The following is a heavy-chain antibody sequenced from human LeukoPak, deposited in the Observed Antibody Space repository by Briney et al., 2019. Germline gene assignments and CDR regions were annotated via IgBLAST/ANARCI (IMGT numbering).Heavy chain of an antibody. CDR1: GSSFTSYW. J-gene: IGHJ4*02. V-gene: IGHV5-10-1*01. CDR3: ARPDSSGWYVY. D-gene: IGHD6-19*01. Sequence: GESLKISCKGSGSSFTSYWISWVRPVPGKGLEWMGRIDPSDSYTNYSPSFQGHVTISADKSISTAYLQWSSLKASDTAMYYCARPDSSGWYVYWGQGTLVTVSS. CDR2: IDPSDSYT.